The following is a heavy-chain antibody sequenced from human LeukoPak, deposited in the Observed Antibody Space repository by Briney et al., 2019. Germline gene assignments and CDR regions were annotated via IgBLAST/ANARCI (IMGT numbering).Heavy chain of an antibody. Sequence: PGGSLRLSCAASGFTFSSYGMHWVRQAPGKGLEWVAVISYDGSNKYYADSVKGRFTISRDNSKNTLYLQMNSLRAEDTAVYYCAKGDSGSYWVFDYWGQGTLVTVSS. CDR3: AKGDSGSYWVFDY. CDR2: ISYDGSNK. V-gene: IGHV3-30*18. D-gene: IGHD1-26*01. CDR1: GFTFSSYG. J-gene: IGHJ4*02.